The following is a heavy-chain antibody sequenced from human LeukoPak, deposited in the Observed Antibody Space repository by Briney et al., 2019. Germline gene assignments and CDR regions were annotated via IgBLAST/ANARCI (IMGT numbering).Heavy chain of an antibody. CDR3: ARAAYYYDSSGYTSFDY. D-gene: IGHD3-22*01. Sequence: PSETLSLTCTVSGGSISSYYWSWIRQPAGKGLEWIGRIYTSGSTNYNTSLKSRVTMSVDTSKNQFSLKLSSVTAADTAVYYCARAAYYYDSSGYTSFDYWGQGTLVTVSS. J-gene: IGHJ4*02. CDR1: GGSISSYY. CDR2: IYTSGST. V-gene: IGHV4-4*07.